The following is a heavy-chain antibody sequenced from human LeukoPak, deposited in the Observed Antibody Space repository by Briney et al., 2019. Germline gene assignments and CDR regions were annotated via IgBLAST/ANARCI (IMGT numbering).Heavy chain of an antibody. CDR3: ARGFYGSGSGFDY. V-gene: IGHV4-34*01. Sequence: SGTLSLTCAVYGGSFSGYYWSWIRQPPGKGLEWIGEINHSGSTNYNPSLKSRVTISVDTSKNQFSLKLSSVTAADTAVYYCARGFYGSGSGFDYWGQGTLATVSS. CDR1: GGSFSGYY. J-gene: IGHJ4*02. D-gene: IGHD3-10*01. CDR2: INHSGST.